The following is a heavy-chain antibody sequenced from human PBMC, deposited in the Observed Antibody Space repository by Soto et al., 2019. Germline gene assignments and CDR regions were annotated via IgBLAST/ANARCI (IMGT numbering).Heavy chain of an antibody. CDR2: IYYSGST. CDR1: GVSMSSGGYY. V-gene: IGHV4-31*03. CDR3: ASSFYGAGSYCLDY. J-gene: IGHJ4*02. D-gene: IGHD3-10*01. Sequence: QVQLQESGPGQVKASHTLSLTCTVSGVSMSSGGYYWSWIRQHPGKGLEWLGYIYYSGSTYYKTSLKSRVIISVDTSKNPFSLKLSSVTAADPAVYYCASSFYGAGSYCLDYWGQGTLVTVSS.